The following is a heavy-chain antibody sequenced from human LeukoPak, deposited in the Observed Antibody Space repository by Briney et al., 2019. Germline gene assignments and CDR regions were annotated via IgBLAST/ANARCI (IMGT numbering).Heavy chain of an antibody. J-gene: IGHJ4*02. D-gene: IGHD3-10*01. Sequence: SVKASCQPSGYTLTSYYMHWVRQAPEHGSGWIGIIIPIGGSTSYAQKYQGRVTMTRDTSTSTVYMELSSLRSEDTAVYYCARDLNVRFGELLSPVDYFDYWGQGTLVTVSS. CDR3: ARDLNVRFGELLSPVDYFDY. CDR1: GYTLTSYY. V-gene: IGHV1-46*01. CDR2: IIPIGGST.